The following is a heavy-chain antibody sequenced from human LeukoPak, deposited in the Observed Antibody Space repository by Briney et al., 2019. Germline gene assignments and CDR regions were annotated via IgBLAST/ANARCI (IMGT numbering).Heavy chain of an antibody. CDR3: ARGDTYYYHAMDV. V-gene: IGHV3-74*03. Sequence: GGSLRLSCAASGFTFSSYWVHWVRQAPGKGLVWVSRINSDGSTPKYADSVKGRFTISRDNAKNTLYLEMNSLRAEDTAVYYCARGDTYYYHAMDVWGQGSTVTVPS. CDR1: GFTFSSYW. D-gene: IGHD2-21*02. J-gene: IGHJ6*02. CDR2: INSDGSTP.